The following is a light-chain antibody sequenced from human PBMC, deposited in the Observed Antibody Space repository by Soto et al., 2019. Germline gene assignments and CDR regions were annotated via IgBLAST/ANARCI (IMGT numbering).Light chain of an antibody. CDR3: QQRSNWWT. CDR1: QSVSSY. J-gene: IGKJ1*01. V-gene: IGKV3-11*01. CDR2: DAS. Sequence: EIVMTQSPATLSLSPVERATLSCRASQSVSSYLAWYQQKPGQAPRLLIYDASNRATGTPARFSGSGSGTDFTLTISSLEPEDFAVYYCQQRSNWWTFGQGTKVDIK.